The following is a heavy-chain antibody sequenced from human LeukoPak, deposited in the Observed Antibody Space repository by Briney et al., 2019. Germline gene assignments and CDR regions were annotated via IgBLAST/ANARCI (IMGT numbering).Heavy chain of an antibody. D-gene: IGHD2-15*01. CDR3: ARDWGYCCGGSCWEGFDP. J-gene: IGHJ5*02. CDR2: ISGSGGST. Sequence: GGSLRLSCAAPGFTFSSYAMSSVRQAPGKGLEWVSAISGSGGSTYYADSVKGRFTISRDNSKNTLYLQMNSLRAEDTAVYYCARDWGYCCGGSCWEGFDPWGQGTLVTVSS. CDR1: GFTFSSYA. V-gene: IGHV3-23*01.